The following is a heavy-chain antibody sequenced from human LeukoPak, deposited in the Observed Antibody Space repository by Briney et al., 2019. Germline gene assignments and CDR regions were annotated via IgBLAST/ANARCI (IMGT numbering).Heavy chain of an antibody. CDR1: GGSISSGSYY. D-gene: IGHD1-1*01. Sequence: PSETLSLTCTVSGGSISSGSYYWSWIRQPAGEGREWIGRMYTSGSTNYNPSLKSRVTISVDTSKNQFSLKLRSVTAANTDVYYCARDRGYAPYYYYYYMDVWGKGTTVTVSS. J-gene: IGHJ6*03. V-gene: IGHV4-61*02. CDR3: ARDRGYAPYYYYYYMDV. CDR2: MYTSGST.